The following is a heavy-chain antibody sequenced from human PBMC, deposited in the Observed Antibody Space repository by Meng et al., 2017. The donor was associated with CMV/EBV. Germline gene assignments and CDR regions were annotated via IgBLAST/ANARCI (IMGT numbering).Heavy chain of an antibody. Sequence: GSLRLSCTVSGGSISSSCYDWGWLRQPPGKGLEWIGSIYYSGSTYYNPSLKSRVTISVDTSKTQFSLKLSSVTAADTAVYYGARHRQQLILHAFDIWGQGTMVTVSS. D-gene: IGHD6-13*01. CDR2: IYYSGST. J-gene: IGHJ3*02. CDR3: ARHRQQLILHAFDI. CDR1: GGSISSSCYD. V-gene: IGHV4-39*01.